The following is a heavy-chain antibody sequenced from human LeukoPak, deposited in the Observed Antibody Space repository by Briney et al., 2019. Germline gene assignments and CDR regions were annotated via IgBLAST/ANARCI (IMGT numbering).Heavy chain of an antibody. D-gene: IGHD4-17*01. Sequence: GASVKVSCKASGYTFTGYYMHWVRQAPGQGLEWMGWINPNSGGTNYAQRFQGRVTMTRDTSISTAYMELSRLRSDDTAVYYCARYGDLYYYYYMDVWGKGTTVTVSS. CDR2: INPNSGGT. CDR3: ARYGDLYYYYYMDV. CDR1: GYTFTGYY. V-gene: IGHV1-2*02. J-gene: IGHJ6*03.